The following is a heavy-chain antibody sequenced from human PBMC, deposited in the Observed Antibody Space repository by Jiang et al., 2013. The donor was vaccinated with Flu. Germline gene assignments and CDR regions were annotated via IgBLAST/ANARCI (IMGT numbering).Heavy chain of an antibody. CDR1: GGTFSSYA. D-gene: IGHD1-7*01. Sequence: SGAEVKKPGSSVKVSCKASGGTFSSYAISWVRQAPGQGLEWMGGIIPIFGTANYAQKFQGRVTITADESTSTAYMELSSLRSEDTAVYYCASESQTAKGNWNYADYYYGMDVWGQGP. V-gene: IGHV1-69*01. J-gene: IGHJ6*02. CDR3: ASESQTAKGNWNYADYYYGMDV. CDR2: IIPIFGTA.